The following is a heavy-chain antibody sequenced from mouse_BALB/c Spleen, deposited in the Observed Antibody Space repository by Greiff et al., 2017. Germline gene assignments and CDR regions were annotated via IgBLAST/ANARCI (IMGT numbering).Heavy chain of an antibody. CDR1: GYSITSGYY. J-gene: IGHJ3*01. Sequence: EVQLQQSGPGLVKPSQSLSLTCSVTGYSITSGYYWNWIRQFPGNKLEWMGYISYDGSNNYNPSLKNRISITRDTSKNQFFLKLNSVTTEDTATYYCARGDVYWGQGTLVTVSA. V-gene: IGHV3-6*02. CDR3: ARGDVY. CDR2: ISYDGSN.